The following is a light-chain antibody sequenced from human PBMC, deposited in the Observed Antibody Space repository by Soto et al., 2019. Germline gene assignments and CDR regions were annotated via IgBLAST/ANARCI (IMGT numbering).Light chain of an antibody. CDR2: KAS. J-gene: IGKJ2*01. CDR3: QQYDRFPYT. CDR1: QSLSYW. V-gene: IGKV1-5*03. Sequence: DIQMTQSPSTLSASVGDTVTITCRASQSLSYWLAWYQQKPGQAPKLLIHKASTLERGVPSRFSGSGSGTEFTLTISSLQPDDFATLYCQQYDRFPYTFGQGTKLEIK.